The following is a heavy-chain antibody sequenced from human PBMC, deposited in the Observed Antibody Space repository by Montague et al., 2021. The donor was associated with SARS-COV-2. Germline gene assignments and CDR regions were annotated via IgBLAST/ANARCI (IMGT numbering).Heavy chain of an antibody. CDR3: AQFFSSWTD. CDR1: GGSISSGNW. V-gene: IGHV4-4*02. CDR2: IYHSGST. D-gene: IGHD6-13*01. J-gene: IGHJ4*02. Sequence: SETLSLTCAVSGGSISSGNWWSWVRQPPGKGLEWIGEIYHSGSTNYNPSLKSRVTISLDKSKNQFPLNLSSATAADTAVYYCAQFFSSWTDWGQGTLVTVSS.